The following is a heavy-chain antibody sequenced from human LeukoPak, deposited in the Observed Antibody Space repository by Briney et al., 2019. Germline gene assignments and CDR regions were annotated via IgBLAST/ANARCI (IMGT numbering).Heavy chain of an antibody. J-gene: IGHJ6*03. V-gene: IGHV4-39*07. Sequence: PSETLSLTCTVSGGSISSSSYYWGWIRQPPGKGLEWIGNIYFSGSTYYNPSLKSRVTISVDTSKNQFSLKLSSVTAADTAVYYCARGRYSGYDPNYYMDVWGKGTTVTVSS. D-gene: IGHD5-12*01. CDR2: IYFSGST. CDR1: GGSISSSSYY. CDR3: ARGRYSGYDPNYYMDV.